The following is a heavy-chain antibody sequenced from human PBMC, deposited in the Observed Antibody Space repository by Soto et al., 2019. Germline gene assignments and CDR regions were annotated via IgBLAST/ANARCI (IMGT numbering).Heavy chain of an antibody. V-gene: IGHV4-59*01. CDR2: IYYSGST. CDR3: ARVKAPTSIAASYYYYGMDV. Sequence: SETLSLTCTVSGGSISSYYWSWIRQLPGKGLEWIGYIYYSGSTNYNPSLKSRVTISVDTSKNQFSLKLSSVTAADTAVYYCARVKAPTSIAASYYYYGMDVWGQGTTVTVSS. CDR1: GGSISSYY. J-gene: IGHJ6*02. D-gene: IGHD6-6*01.